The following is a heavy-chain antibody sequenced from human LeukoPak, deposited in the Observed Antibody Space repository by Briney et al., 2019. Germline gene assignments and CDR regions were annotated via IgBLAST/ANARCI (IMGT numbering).Heavy chain of an antibody. J-gene: IGHJ4*02. D-gene: IGHD3-22*01. V-gene: IGHV3-48*01. CDR1: GFTFSRYS. CDR3: ARVTVEVVPYFDY. Sequence: GGSLRLSCAASGFTFSRYSMKWVRQAPGKGLEWVSYISSSSSTIYYAHSVKGPFTISRDNAKNSLYLQMNSLRAEDTAVYYCARVTVEVVPYFDYWGQGTLVTVSS. CDR2: ISSSSSTI.